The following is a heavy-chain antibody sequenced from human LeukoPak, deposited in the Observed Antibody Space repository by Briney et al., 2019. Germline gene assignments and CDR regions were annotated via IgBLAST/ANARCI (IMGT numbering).Heavy chain of an antibody. V-gene: IGHV1-2*02. D-gene: IGHD2-15*01. Sequence: ASVKVPCKASGYTFTGYYMHWVRQAPGQGLEWMGWINPNSGGTNYAQKFQGRVTMTRDTPISTAYMELSRLRSDDTAAYYCATRDVVVAATEHDYWGQGTLVTVSS. J-gene: IGHJ4*02. CDR2: INPNSGGT. CDR1: GYTFTGYY. CDR3: ATRDVVVAATEHDY.